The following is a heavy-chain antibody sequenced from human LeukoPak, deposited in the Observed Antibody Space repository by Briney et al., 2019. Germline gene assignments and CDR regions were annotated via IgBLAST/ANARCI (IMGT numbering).Heavy chain of an antibody. CDR3: ARDVPAYYYDSSGYTDAFDI. CDR1: GFTFSSYG. D-gene: IGHD3-22*01. CDR2: IWYDGSNK. V-gene: IGHV3-33*01. Sequence: GRSLRLSCAASGFTFSSYGMHWVRQAPGKGLGWVAVIWYDGSNKYYADSVKGRFTISRDNSKNTLYLQMNSLRAEDTAVYYCARDVPAYYYDSSGYTDAFDIWGQGTMVTVSS. J-gene: IGHJ3*02.